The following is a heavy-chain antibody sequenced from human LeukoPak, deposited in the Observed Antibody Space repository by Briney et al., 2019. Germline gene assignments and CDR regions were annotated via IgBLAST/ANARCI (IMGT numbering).Heavy chain of an antibody. Sequence: ASVEVSCKASGYTFTSYGISWVRQAPGQGLEWMGWISAYNGNTNYAQKLRGRVTMTTDTSTSTAYMELRSLRSDDTAVYYCARDPLGGEQQLYYYYYGMDVWGQGTTVTVSS. J-gene: IGHJ6*02. D-gene: IGHD6-13*01. CDR1: GYTFTSYG. CDR2: ISAYNGNT. CDR3: ARDPLGGEQQLYYYYYGMDV. V-gene: IGHV1-18*01.